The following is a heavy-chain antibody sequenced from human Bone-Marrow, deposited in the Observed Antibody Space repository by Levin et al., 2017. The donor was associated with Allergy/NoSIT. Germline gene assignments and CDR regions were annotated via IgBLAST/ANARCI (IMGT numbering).Heavy chain of an antibody. D-gene: IGHD3-3*01. V-gene: IGHV3-15*01. CDR1: GFTFSNAW. Sequence: LSLTCAASGFTFSNAWMSWVRQAPGKGLEWVGRIKSKTDGGTTDYAAPVKGRFTISRDDSKNTLYLQMNSLKTEDTAVYYCTTDTIFGVVDNFDYWGQGTLVTVSS. CDR2: IKSKTDGGTT. CDR3: TTDTIFGVVDNFDY. J-gene: IGHJ4*02.